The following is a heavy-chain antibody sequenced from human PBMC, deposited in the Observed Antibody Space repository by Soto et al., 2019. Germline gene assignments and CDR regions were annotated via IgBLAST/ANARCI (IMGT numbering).Heavy chain of an antibody. CDR1: GGSIRSSSY. Sequence: QLQLQESGPGLVKPSETLSLTCTVSGGSIRSSSYWGWIHQPPGKGLEWIGSIYSIGSSYYNPSLKGRVTISADTSKNQFSLNLISVTAADTAVYYCRRSSRYSTDVWGQGTTVTVSS. J-gene: IGHJ6*02. CDR3: RRSSRYSTDV. V-gene: IGHV4-39*01. CDR2: IYSIGSS. D-gene: IGHD2-2*01.